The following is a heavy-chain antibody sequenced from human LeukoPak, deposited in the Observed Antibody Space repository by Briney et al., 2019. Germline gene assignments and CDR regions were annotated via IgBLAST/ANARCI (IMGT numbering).Heavy chain of an antibody. D-gene: IGHD5-18*01. Sequence: SEALSLTCTVSGPSISSGGYYWSWLRQHPGKGLEWIGYIYYSGSTYYNPSLKSRVTISVDTSKNQFSLKLSSVTAADTAVYYCARSGIQLWLPENWGQGTLVTVSS. CDR2: IYYSGST. CDR1: GPSISSGGYY. CDR3: ARSGIQLWLPEN. V-gene: IGHV4-31*03. J-gene: IGHJ4*02.